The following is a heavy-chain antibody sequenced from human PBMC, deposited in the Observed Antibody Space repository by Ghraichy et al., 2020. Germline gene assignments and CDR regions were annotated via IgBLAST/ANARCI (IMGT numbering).Heavy chain of an antibody. V-gene: IGHV3-48*02. D-gene: IGHD6-13*01. CDR3: ARMSARGMDV. J-gene: IGHJ6*02. Sequence: GGSLRLSCAASGFTFSSYSMNWVRQAPGKGLEWVSYISSSSTIYYADSVKGRFTISRDNAKNSLYLQMNSLRDEDTAVYYCARMSARGMDVWGQGTTVTVSS. CDR1: GFTFSSYS. CDR2: ISSSSTI.